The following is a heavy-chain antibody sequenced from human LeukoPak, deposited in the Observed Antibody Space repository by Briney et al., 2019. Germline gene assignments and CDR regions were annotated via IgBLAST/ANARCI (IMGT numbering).Heavy chain of an antibody. J-gene: IGHJ4*02. D-gene: IGHD1-26*01. V-gene: IGHV3-53*05. CDR1: GFTVSSNY. CDR3: AKSSGSYSPFDY. Sequence: GGSLRLSCAASGFTVSSNYMSWVRQAPGKGLEWVSVIYNGGSTYYSDSIKGRFTISRDNSKNTLYLQMNSLRAEDTAVYYCAKSSGSYSPFDYWGQGTLVTVSS. CDR2: IYNGGST.